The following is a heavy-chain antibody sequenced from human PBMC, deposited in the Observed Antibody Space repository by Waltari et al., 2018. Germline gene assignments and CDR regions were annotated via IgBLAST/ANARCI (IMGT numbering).Heavy chain of an antibody. D-gene: IGHD1-1*01. V-gene: IGHV3-23*01. CDR3: ASLATTNLFYD. CDR1: GFTLTNYV. CDR2: ISGSSGRT. Sequence: EVQLLESGGGLVQPGGSLRLSCAASGFTLTNYVMTWVRQAPGKGLEWLSSISGSSGRTYYLDSVKVRFTIARDSPNNTLFLQMNSLRAEDTAVYYCASLATTNLFYDWGQGILVTVSS. J-gene: IGHJ4*02.